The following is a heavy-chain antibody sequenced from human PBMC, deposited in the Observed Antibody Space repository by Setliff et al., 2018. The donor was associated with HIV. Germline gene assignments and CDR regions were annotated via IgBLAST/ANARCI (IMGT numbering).Heavy chain of an antibody. Sequence: NPSETLSLTCTVSGGSISSTTYYWGWIRQPPGKGLEWIGSFHYSGSTSYNPSLKSPVTISVDKSNNHFSLKLRSVTAADTAVYYCVSQPESRWQIEYWGQGTLVTVSS. V-gene: IGHV4-39*01. CDR1: GGSISSTTYY. J-gene: IGHJ4*02. CDR2: FHYSGST. CDR3: VSQPESRWQIEY. D-gene: IGHD3-10*01.